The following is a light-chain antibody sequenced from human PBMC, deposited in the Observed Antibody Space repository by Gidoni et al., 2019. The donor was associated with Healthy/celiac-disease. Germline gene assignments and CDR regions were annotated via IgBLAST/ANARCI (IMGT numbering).Light chain of an antibody. J-gene: IGKJ1*01. Sequence: EIVMTQSPATRSVSPGERATRSCRASQSVSSNLAWYQQKPGQAPRLLIYGASTRATGIPARFSGSGSGTEFTLTISSLQSEDFAVYYCQQYNNWPSWTFGQGTKVEIK. V-gene: IGKV3-15*01. CDR1: QSVSSN. CDR2: GAS. CDR3: QQYNNWPSWT.